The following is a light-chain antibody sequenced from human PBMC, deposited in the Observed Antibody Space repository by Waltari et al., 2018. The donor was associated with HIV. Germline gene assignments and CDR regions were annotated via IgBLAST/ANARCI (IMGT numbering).Light chain of an antibody. CDR2: NNA. J-gene: IGLJ2*01. Sequence: QSVLTQPPSASGTPGQRVTISCSGSSSNIGSNTVNWYLHLPETAPTLLIYNNAQRPSGVPDRFSGSKSGTSASLAITGLQSDDEADYYCAAWDDSLNGHVVFGGGTKLTVL. CDR1: SSNIGSNT. V-gene: IGLV1-44*01. CDR3: AAWDDSLNGHVV.